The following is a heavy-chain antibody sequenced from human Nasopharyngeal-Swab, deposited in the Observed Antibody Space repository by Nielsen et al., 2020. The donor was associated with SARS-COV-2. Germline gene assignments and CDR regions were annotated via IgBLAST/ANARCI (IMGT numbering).Heavy chain of an antibody. CDR1: GFTFSSYS. D-gene: IGHD6-13*01. Sequence: GGSLRLSCAASGFTFSSYSMNWVRQAPGKGLEWVSSISSSSYTDYADSVKGRFTISRDNAKNSLYLQMDNLRAEDTAVYYCARSTSSSWYRPLDYWGQGTLV. CDR2: ISSSSYT. J-gene: IGHJ4*02. V-gene: IGHV3-21*04. CDR3: ARSTSSSWYRPLDY.